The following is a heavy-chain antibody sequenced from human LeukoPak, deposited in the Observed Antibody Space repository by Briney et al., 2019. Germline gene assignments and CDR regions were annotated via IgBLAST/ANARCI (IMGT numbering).Heavy chain of an antibody. V-gene: IGHV1-18*01. D-gene: IGHD5-12*01. Sequence: ASVKVSCKASGCTFTSYGISWVRQAPGQGLEWMGWISAYNGNTNYAQKYQGRVTMTRDMATSTDYMEVSSLRSEDTAVYYCARDNSVGDSAWWFDPWGQGTLVTVSS. CDR1: GCTFTSYG. J-gene: IGHJ5*02. CDR2: ISAYNGNT. CDR3: ARDNSVGDSAWWFDP.